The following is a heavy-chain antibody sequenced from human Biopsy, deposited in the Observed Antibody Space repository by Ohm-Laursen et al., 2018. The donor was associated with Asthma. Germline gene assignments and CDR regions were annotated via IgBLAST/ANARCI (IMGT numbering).Heavy chain of an antibody. D-gene: IGHD3-3*01. CDR1: GFTFSSYG. CDR2: ISYDGSNK. V-gene: IGHV3-30*18. J-gene: IGHJ6*02. CDR3: AKDTEGRYDFWSGLSYNYYGMDV. Sequence: SLRLSCTASGFTFSSYGMYWVRQAPGKGLEWVAVISYDGSNKYYADSVKGRFTISRDNSKNTLYLQMNSLRAEDTAVYYCAKDTEGRYDFWSGLSYNYYGMDVWGQGTAVTVSS.